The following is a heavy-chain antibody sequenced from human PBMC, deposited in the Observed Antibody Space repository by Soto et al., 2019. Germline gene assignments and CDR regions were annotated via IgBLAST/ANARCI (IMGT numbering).Heavy chain of an antibody. V-gene: IGHV1-18*01. D-gene: IGHD3-10*01. J-gene: IGHJ6*01. CDR2: ISAYNGNT. CDR3: AREGTGGTPAYYYYGMDC. CDR1: GYTFTSYG. Sequence: GASVKVCCKASGYTFTSYGISWVRQAPGQGLEWMGWISAYNGNTNYAQKLQGRVTMTTDTSTSTAYMELRSLRSDDTAVYYCAREGTGGTPAYYYYGMDCWWQGTAVTGSS.